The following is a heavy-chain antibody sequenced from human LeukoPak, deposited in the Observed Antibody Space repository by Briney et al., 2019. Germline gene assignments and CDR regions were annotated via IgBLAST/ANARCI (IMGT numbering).Heavy chain of an antibody. CDR3: ARGLHYYDTGGYYYPDAFDI. Sequence: PGGSLRLSCAASGFTFSSYSMNWVRQAPGKGLEWVSYISSIASIIYYADSVKGRFTISRDNAKNSLYLQMNSLRAEDTAVYYCARGLHYYDTGGYYYPDAFDIWGQGTMVTVSS. CDR2: ISSIASII. CDR1: GFTFSSYS. V-gene: IGHV3-48*01. D-gene: IGHD3-22*01. J-gene: IGHJ3*02.